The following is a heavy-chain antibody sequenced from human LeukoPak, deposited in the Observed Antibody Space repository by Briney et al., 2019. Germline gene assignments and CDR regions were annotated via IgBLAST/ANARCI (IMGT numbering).Heavy chain of an antibody. Sequence: GGSLRLSCAASGFPFSADWMLWARQAPRKGLVWVSRITSDGATSYADSVKGRFTISRENAKNTLYLQLNSLRAEDTAVYYCARIDWVTDFWGQGTLVTVSS. D-gene: IGHD2-21*01. CDR3: ARIDWVTDF. CDR1: GFPFSADW. CDR2: ITSDGAT. V-gene: IGHV3-74*01. J-gene: IGHJ4*02.